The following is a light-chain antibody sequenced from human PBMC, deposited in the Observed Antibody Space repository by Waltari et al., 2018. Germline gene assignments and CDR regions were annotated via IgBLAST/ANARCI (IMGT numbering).Light chain of an antibody. Sequence: QSVLTQPPSASGTPGQRVTISCSGSSSNIGSHTVNWYQHLPGTAPKLLIYNNNQRPSGVPARFSGSKSGTSASLALSGLQSDDEAHYYCSTWDGSLTGVVFGGGTKLTVL. CDR1: SSNIGSHT. CDR3: STWDGSLTGVV. V-gene: IGLV1-44*01. CDR2: NNN. J-gene: IGLJ3*02.